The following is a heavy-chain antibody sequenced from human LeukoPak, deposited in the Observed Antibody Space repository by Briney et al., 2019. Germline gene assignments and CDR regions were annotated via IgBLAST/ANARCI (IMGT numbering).Heavy chain of an antibody. CDR1: GFTVGSNH. CDR3: ARGAIITMIRGVMRGPNWFDP. Sequence: GGSLRLSCAASGFTVGSNHMSWVRQAPGKGLEWVAYISSGSSTIYYADSVKGRFTISRDNAKDSLYLQMNSLRAEDTAVYYCARGAIITMIRGVMRGPNWFDPWGQGTLVTVSS. CDR2: ISSGSSTI. D-gene: IGHD3-10*01. J-gene: IGHJ5*02. V-gene: IGHV3-48*01.